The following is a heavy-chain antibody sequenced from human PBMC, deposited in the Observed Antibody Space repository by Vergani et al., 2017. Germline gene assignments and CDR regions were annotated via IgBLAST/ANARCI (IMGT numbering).Heavy chain of an antibody. CDR3: ARPQAGRQYGSGGYSD. J-gene: IGHJ4*02. CDR2: ISGNNDDV. Sequence: EVQMVESGGGLVKPGGSLRLSCVASGFTFSHYSMNWVRQAPGKGLEWVSSISGNNDDVYYADSVKGRFTISRDNAKNSLYLQMNSLRAEDTAMYYCARPQAGRQYGSGGYSDWGQGTLVTVSS. V-gene: IGHV3-21*01. CDR1: GFTFSHYS. D-gene: IGHD3-10*01.